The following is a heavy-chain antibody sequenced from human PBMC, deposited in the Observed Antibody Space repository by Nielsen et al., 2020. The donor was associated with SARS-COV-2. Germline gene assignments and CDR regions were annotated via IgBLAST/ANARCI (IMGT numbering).Heavy chain of an antibody. J-gene: IGHJ4*02. CDR3: AKDVWSGAHQIGPDY. V-gene: IGHV3-30*18. Sequence: GESLKISCAASGFAFTNYGMHWVRQVAGKGLEWVAIVSRDGSDTFYVDSVKGQFTISRDNSKNTVYLQMNSLRAEDTAVYHCAKDVWSGAHQIGPDYWGQGTLVTVSS. CDR2: VSRDGSDT. CDR1: GFAFTNYG. D-gene: IGHD3-3*01.